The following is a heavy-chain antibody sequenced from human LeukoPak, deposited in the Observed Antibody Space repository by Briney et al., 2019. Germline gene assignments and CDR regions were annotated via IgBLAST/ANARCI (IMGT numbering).Heavy chain of an antibody. V-gene: IGHV4-59*01. CDR2: IYYSGST. D-gene: IGHD3-22*01. J-gene: IGHJ6*02. Sequence: SETLSLTCTVSGGSISSCYWSWIRQPPGKGLEWIGYIYYSGSTNYNPSLKSRVTISVDTSKNQFSLKLSSVTAADTAVYYCARAGHYYDSSGYGYYGMDVWGQGTTVTVSS. CDR1: GGSISSCY. CDR3: ARAGHYYDSSGYGYYGMDV.